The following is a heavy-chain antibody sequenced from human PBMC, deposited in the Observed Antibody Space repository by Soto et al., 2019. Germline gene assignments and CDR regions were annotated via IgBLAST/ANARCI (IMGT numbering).Heavy chain of an antibody. CDR2: VYYVGSP. V-gene: IGHV4-39*01. CDR3: ATIIIPGTRHTHFVP. CDR1: GGSLGSVDNY. J-gene: IGHJ5*01. Sequence: PSETLSLTCSVSGGSLGSVDNYWAWIRQAPGKGLAWIGSVYYVGSPFYNPSLKSRVTMSIDTTKNQFSLNLTSVTATDTAVYYCATIIIPGTRHTHFVPRGQGISAPVSS.